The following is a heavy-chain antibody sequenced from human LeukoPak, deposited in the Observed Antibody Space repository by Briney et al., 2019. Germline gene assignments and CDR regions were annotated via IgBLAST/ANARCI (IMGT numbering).Heavy chain of an antibody. CDR3: AREALGDVVVPAAIYYYYMDV. CDR2: IYHSGST. V-gene: IGHV4-38-2*02. Sequence: SETLSLTCTVSGYSISSGYYWGWIRQPPGKGLEWIGSIYHSGSTNYNPSLKSRVTISVDTSKNQFSLKLSSVTAADTAVYYCAREALGDVVVPAAIYYYYMDVWGKGTTVTVSS. J-gene: IGHJ6*03. D-gene: IGHD2-2*01. CDR1: GYSISSGYY.